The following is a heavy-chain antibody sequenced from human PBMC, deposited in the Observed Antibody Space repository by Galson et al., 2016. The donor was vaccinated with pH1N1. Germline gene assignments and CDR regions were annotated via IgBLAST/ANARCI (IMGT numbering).Heavy chain of an antibody. CDR1: GGTFSSYA. Sequence: SVKVSCKASGGTFSSYAINWVRQAPGQGLEWMGGIIPIFGTANYAQKFQGRVTITADESTSTAYMELSSLRPEDTAVYYCASPSRPPREIHLWSPNDAFDIWGQGTMVTVSS. J-gene: IGHJ3*02. V-gene: IGHV1-69*13. CDR2: IIPIFGTA. CDR3: ASPSRPPREIHLWSPNDAFDI. D-gene: IGHD5-18*01.